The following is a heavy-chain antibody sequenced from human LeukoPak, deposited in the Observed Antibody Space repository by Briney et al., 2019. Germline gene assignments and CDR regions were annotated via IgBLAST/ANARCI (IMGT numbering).Heavy chain of an antibody. V-gene: IGHV4-59*08. CDR3: AKYGNSGWVIDS. D-gene: IGHD6-19*01. J-gene: IGHJ4*02. CDR2: IYYTGGT. CDR1: GGSIGSDY. Sequence: SETLSLTCTVSGGSIGSDYWTWIRQPPGKGLEYIGYIYYTGGTNYNPSLKSRVTISVDTSKNQFSLKLSSVTAADTAVYFCAKYGNSGWVIDSWGQGTLVTVSS.